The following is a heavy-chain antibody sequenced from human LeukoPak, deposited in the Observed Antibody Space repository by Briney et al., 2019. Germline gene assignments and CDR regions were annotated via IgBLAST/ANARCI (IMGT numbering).Heavy chain of an antibody. D-gene: IGHD3-22*01. CDR3: AVTAPITMIVVVKNEWFDP. CDR2: ISAYNGNT. J-gene: IGHJ5*02. CDR1: GYTFTSYG. Sequence: RASVKVSCKASGYTFTSYGISWVRQAPGQGLEWMGWISAYNGNTNYAQKLQGRATMTTDTSTSTAYMELRSLRSDDTAVYYCAVTAPITMIVVVKNEWFDPWGQGTLVTVSS. V-gene: IGHV1-18*01.